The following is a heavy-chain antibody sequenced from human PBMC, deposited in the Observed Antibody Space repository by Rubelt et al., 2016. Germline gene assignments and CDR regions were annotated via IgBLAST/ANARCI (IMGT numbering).Heavy chain of an antibody. Sequence: QVQLQQWGAGLLKPSETLSLTCTVSGYSISSGYYWGWIRQPPGKGLEWIGSIYHSGSTYYNPSLSSRVTLSVDTSKNQLSRKLSSVTAAETAVYYCARGLGAVVAAVNWFDPWGQGTLVTVSS. CDR1: GYSISSGYY. CDR3: ARGLGAVVAAVNWFDP. D-gene: IGHD2-15*01. V-gene: IGHV4-38-2*02. J-gene: IGHJ5*02. CDR2: IYHSGST.